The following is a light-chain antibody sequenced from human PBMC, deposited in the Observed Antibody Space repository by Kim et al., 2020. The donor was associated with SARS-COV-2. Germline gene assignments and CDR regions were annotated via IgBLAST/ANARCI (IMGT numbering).Light chain of an antibody. CDR1: QNIRIY. CDR3: QQSYTTPIT. Sequence: GDRVTITCRASQNIRIYLNWYQRKPGNAPNLLISAASSFQSGVPSRFIGGGSGTEFTLSISSLQPEDFGTYYCQQSYTTPITFGQGTRL. J-gene: IGKJ5*01. CDR2: AAS. V-gene: IGKV1-39*01.